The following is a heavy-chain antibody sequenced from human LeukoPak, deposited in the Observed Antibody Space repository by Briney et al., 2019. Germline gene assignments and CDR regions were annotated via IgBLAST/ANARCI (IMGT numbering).Heavy chain of an antibody. CDR1: GFTFSTYS. CDR2: ISSGRGYI. J-gene: IGHJ4*02. V-gene: IGHV3-21*01. Sequence: GGSLRLSCAASGFTFSTYSMNWVRQAPGKGLEWVSSISSGRGYIYYADSVKGRFSISRDNAKNSLYLQMNSLRAEDTAVCYRARQCYYYDSNESCDYWGQGTLVTVSS. CDR3: ARQCYYYDSNESCDY. D-gene: IGHD3-22*01.